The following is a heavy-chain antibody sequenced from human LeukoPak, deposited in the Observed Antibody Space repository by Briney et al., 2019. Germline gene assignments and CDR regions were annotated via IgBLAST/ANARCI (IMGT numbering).Heavy chain of an antibody. CDR1: GFTVSSNY. CDR2: LYSGGST. Sequence: PGGSLRFSCAASGFTVSSNYMSWVRQAPGKGLEWVSVLYSGGSTYYADSVKGRFTISRHNSKNTLYVQMNSLRAEDTAVYYCAGSGSYRYFDYWGQGTLVTASS. CDR3: AGSGSYRYFDY. J-gene: IGHJ4*02. V-gene: IGHV3-53*04. D-gene: IGHD1-26*01.